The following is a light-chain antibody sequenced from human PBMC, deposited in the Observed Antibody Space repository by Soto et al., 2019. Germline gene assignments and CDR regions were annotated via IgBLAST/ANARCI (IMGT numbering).Light chain of an antibody. J-gene: IGKJ4*01. Sequence: AIRMTQSPSSLSASTGDRVTITCRASQGISSYLAWYQQKPGRAPKFLIYDASSLESGVPSRFSGSGSGTEFTLTISNLQPDDFATYYCQQYDNYPLTFGGGTKVDIK. V-gene: IGKV1-8*01. CDR3: QQYDNYPLT. CDR1: QGISSY. CDR2: DAS.